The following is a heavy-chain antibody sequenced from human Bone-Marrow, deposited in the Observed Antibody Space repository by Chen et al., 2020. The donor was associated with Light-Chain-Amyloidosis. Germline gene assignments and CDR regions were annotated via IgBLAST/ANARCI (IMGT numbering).Heavy chain of an antibody. J-gene: IGHJ5*02. Sequence: QVQLVQSGPEMKKPGASLNVSCKASGYTLTSFVLNWVRQAPGQGLEWMGRISTFNGNTNYAQKFQGRVTMSTDASTSTAYLELKKLTFDDTAVYYCARQYSLNWFDIWGQGTLISVS. CDR2: ISTFNGNT. CDR1: GYTLTSFV. V-gene: IGHV1-18*01. D-gene: IGHD2-21*01. CDR3: ARQYSLNWFDI.